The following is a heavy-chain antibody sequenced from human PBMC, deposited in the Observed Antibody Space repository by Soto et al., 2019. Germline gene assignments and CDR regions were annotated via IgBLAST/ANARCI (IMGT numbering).Heavy chain of an antibody. V-gene: IGHV4-59*01. CDR3: ARTLFGWGIWFDP. J-gene: IGHJ5*02. D-gene: IGHD3-10*02. CDR2: IYYGGST. Sequence: SETLSLTCTVSGGSISSYYWSWIRQPPGKGLEWIGYIYYGGSTNYNPSLKSRVTISVDTSKNQFSLKLSSVTAADTAVYYCARTLFGWGIWFDPWGKGTLVTVSS. CDR1: GGSISSYY.